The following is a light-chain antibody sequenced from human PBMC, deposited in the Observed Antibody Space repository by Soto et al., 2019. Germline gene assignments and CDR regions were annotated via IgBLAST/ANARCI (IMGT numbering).Light chain of an antibody. CDR3: QQYNNWPPDT. CDR2: GAS. V-gene: IGKV3-15*01. J-gene: IGKJ2*01. Sequence: EIVLTQSPGTLSLSPGERATLSCRASESVSDNYLAWYQQRSGQAPRLVIYGASTRATGIPGRFRGSGSGTEFTLTITSLQSEDFAVYFCQQYNNWPPDTFGQGTKLEIK. CDR1: ESVSDN.